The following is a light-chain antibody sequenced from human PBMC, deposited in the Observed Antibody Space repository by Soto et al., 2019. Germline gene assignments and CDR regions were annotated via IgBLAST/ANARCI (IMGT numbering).Light chain of an antibody. Sequence: DIQMTQSPSSLSASLGDRVTITCRASRSISTYLYWYQERPGEAPKLLIYAASSLQSGVPSRFRGSGSGTDFTLTISSLQPEDFATYYCRQSHSIPFNFGQGTKLDI. CDR1: RSISTY. V-gene: IGKV1-39*01. CDR2: AAS. CDR3: RQSHSIPFN. J-gene: IGKJ2*01.